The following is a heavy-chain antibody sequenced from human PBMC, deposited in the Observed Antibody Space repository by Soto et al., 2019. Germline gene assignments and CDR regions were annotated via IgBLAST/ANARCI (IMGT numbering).Heavy chain of an antibody. CDR3: ARLSSAIAVAGTGHDLDY. CDR1: GGSISSSSYY. Sequence: QLQLQESGPGLVKPSETLSLTCTVSGGSISSSSYYWGWIRQPPGKGLEWIGSIYYSGSTYYNPSLRSRATMSADTCKYQFARELSSVTAADAAVHYCARLSSAIAVAGTGHDLDYWGQGPLVTVSS. J-gene: IGHJ4*02. CDR2: IYYSGST. V-gene: IGHV4-39*01. D-gene: IGHD6-19*01.